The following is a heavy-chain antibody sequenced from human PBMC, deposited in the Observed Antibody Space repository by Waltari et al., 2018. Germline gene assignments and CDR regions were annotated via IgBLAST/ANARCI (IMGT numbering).Heavy chain of an antibody. J-gene: IGHJ4*02. CDR2: IFYSGST. CDR1: GRSLRSSRYY. V-gene: IGHV4-39*01. Sequence: QLQLQESGPGLVKPSETLSLPCTVSGRSLRSSRYYWGWILQPPGQGLEWIGSIFYSGSTYYNPALKRRVTMSVDTSKNQFSQRLTSVTAADTAVYYCARLYNYDSGSYGFDWWGQGTLGTVSS. CDR3: ARLYNYDSGSYGFDW. D-gene: IGHD3-10*01.